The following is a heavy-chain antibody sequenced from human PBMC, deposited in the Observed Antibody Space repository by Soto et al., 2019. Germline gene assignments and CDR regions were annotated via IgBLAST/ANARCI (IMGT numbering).Heavy chain of an antibody. Sequence: EVQLLESGGGLVQPGGSLRHSCAASGFTFSSYAMSWVRQAPGKGLEWVSAISGSGGSTYYADSVKGRFTISRDNSKKSLYLQMNRLRADDTAVKYCAKVATVTTPASDVVSYYDGIDVWGQGTTVTVSS. D-gene: IGHD4-17*01. CDR2: ISGSGGST. CDR1: GFTFSSYA. CDR3: AKVATVTTPASDVVSYYDGIDV. J-gene: IGHJ6*02. V-gene: IGHV3-23*01.